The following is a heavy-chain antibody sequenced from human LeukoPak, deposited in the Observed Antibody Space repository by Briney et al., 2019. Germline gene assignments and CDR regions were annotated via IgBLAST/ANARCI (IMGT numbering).Heavy chain of an antibody. Sequence: SGGSLRLSCAASGFTFSSYAMSWVRQAPGKGLECVSGISGSGTSTYYADSVKGRFTISRDNSKNTLYLQMNSLRAEDTAVYYCAKGGRIGVFDYWGQGTLVTVSS. CDR2: ISGSGTST. J-gene: IGHJ4*02. CDR3: AKGGRIGVFDY. D-gene: IGHD3-16*01. V-gene: IGHV3-23*01. CDR1: GFTFSSYA.